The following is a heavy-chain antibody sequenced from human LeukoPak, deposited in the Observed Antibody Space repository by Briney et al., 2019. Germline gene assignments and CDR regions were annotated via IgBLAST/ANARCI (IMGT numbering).Heavy chain of an antibody. CDR1: GGSFSGYY. D-gene: IGHD6-6*01. CDR2: INHSGST. V-gene: IGHV4-34*01. Sequence: SETLSLTCAVYGGSFSGYYWSWIRQPPGKGLEWIGEINHSGSTNYNPSLKSRVTISVDTSKNQFSLKLSSVTAADTAVYYCVRGRLEYSSSSIDYWGQGTLVTVSS. CDR3: VRGRLEYSSSSIDY. J-gene: IGHJ4*02.